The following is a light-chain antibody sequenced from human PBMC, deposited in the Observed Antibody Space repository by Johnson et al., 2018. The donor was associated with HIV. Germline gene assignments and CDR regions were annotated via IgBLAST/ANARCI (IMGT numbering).Light chain of an antibody. CDR1: SSNIGNNY. J-gene: IGLJ1*01. CDR3: GTWDSSLSAYV. CDR2: DSN. Sequence: QSLLTQPPSVSAAPGQKVTISCSGSSSNIGNNYVSWYQQLPGTAPKLLIYDSNKRPSGILDRFYGSKSGTSATLGITGLKTGDEADYYCGTWDSSLSAYVFGTGTKVTVL. V-gene: IGLV1-51*01.